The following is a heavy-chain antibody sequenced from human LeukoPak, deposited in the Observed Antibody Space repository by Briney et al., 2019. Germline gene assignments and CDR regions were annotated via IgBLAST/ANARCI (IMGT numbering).Heavy chain of an antibody. CDR1: GFTFDNYW. J-gene: IGHJ4*02. CDR2: IKQDGGER. D-gene: IGHD6-6*01. Sequence: PGGSLRLSCTASGFTFDNYWMTWVRQPPGKGLEWVANIKQDGGERYYVDSVRGRFTISRDNAKNSLYLQMNSLRAEDTAVYYCAREYSSSSGRSFDYWGQGTLVTVSS. CDR3: AREYSSSSGRSFDY. V-gene: IGHV3-7*01.